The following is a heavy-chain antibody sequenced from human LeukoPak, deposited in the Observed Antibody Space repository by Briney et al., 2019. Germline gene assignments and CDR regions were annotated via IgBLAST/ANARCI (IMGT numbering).Heavy chain of an antibody. CDR2: IYYSGST. CDR3: ARSLFYGDYGYYFDY. V-gene: IGHV4-59*01. D-gene: IGHD4-17*01. CDR1: GGSISSYY. J-gene: IGHJ4*02. Sequence: SETLSLTCTVSGGSISSYYWSWIRQTPGKGLEWIGYIYYSGSTNYNPSLKSRVTISVDTSKNQFSLKLSSVTAADTAVYYCARSLFYGDYGYYFDYWGQGTLVTVSS.